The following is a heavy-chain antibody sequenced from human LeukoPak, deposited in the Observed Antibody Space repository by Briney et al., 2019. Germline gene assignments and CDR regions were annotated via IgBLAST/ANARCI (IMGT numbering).Heavy chain of an antibody. CDR1: GYTFTSYG. D-gene: IGHD5-12*01. CDR2: ISAYDGNT. V-gene: IGHV1-18*01. CDR3: ARVVAPSVTRPAVDY. J-gene: IGHJ4*02. Sequence: ASVKVSCKASGYTFTSYGISWVRQAPGQGLEWMGWISAYDGNTNYAQKLRGRVTMTTDTSTSTAYMELRSLSSDDTAVYYCARVVAPSVTRPAVDYWGQGTLVTVSS.